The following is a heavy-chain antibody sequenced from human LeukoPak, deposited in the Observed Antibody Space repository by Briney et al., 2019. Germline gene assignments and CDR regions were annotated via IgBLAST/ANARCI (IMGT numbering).Heavy chain of an antibody. CDR1: GFTLSSYG. D-gene: IGHD1-26*01. Sequence: SGGSLRLSCAASGFTLSSYGMHWVRQAPGKGLEWVAVIWYDGSIKYYADSVKGRFTISRDNPKNTLYLQMNSLRAEDTAVYYCARVGSGSYFLDGFDIWGQGTMVTVSS. J-gene: IGHJ3*02. CDR2: IWYDGSIK. V-gene: IGHV3-33*08. CDR3: ARVGSGSYFLDGFDI.